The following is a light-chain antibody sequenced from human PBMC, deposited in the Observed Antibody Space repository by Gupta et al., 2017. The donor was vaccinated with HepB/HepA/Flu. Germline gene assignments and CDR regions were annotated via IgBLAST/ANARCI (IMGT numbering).Light chain of an antibody. V-gene: IGKV1-6*01. J-gene: IGKJ2*04. CDR2: AAS. Sequence: FPSSLSASVGDRVTITCRASQGIRNDLGWYQQKPGKAPNLLIYAASSLQSGVPSRFSGSGSGTDFTLTISSRQPEDVAGYYCLQEYTYPMCSFGEGTKLEIK. CDR1: QGIRND. CDR3: LQEYTYPMCS.